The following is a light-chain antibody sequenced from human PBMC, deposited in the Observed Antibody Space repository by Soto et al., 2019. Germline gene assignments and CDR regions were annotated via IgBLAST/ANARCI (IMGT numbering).Light chain of an antibody. CDR1: QSIDRW. CDR3: QQLFDSPIT. J-gene: IGKJ5*01. Sequence: IQMTQSPSTLPASVLDRVTISCRASQSIDRWLAWYQQRPGKAPKLLIYDASTLESGVPSRFSGSGSGTEFTLTISSLQPDDFATYYCQQLFDSPITLGQGTRLEI. CDR2: DAS. V-gene: IGKV1-5*01.